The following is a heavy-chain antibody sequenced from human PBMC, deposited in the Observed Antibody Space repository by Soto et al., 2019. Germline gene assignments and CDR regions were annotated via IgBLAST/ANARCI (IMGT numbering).Heavy chain of an antibody. V-gene: IGHV1-3*01. CDR1: GYTFTSYA. CDR3: AREWGIAVAGTLKY. J-gene: IGHJ4*02. D-gene: IGHD6-19*01. CDR2: INAGNGNT. Sequence: ASVKVSCKASGYTFTSYAMHWVRQAPGQRLEWMGWINAGNGNTKYSQKFQGRVTITRDTSASTAYMELSSLRSEDTAVYYCAREWGIAVAGTLKYWGQGNLVTVSS.